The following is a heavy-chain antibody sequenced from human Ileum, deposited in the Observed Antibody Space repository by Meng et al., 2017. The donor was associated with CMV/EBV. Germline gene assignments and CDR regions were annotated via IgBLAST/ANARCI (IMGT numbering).Heavy chain of an antibody. CDR3: ARDSYSSSWAMDY. D-gene: IGHD6-13*01. V-gene: IGHV4-61*02. CDR1: GGSISSGSYY. Sequence: QVPLQEWGPGLVNPSQTLSLTCTVSGGSISSGSYYGGWIRQPAGNGLEWIGRIYTSGSTNYNPSLKSRVTISVDTSKNQFSLKLSSVTAADTAVYYCARDSYSSSWAMDYWGQGTLVTVSS. CDR2: IYTSGST. J-gene: IGHJ4*02.